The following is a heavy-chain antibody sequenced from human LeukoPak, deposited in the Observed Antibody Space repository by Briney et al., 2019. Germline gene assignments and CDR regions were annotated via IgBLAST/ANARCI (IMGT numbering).Heavy chain of an antibody. CDR3: ARDLRSIAAAGPTSDYYYGMDV. CDR1: GFTFSSYG. V-gene: IGHV3-33*01. D-gene: IGHD6-13*01. Sequence: GGSLRLSCAASGFTFSSYGMHWVRQAPGKGLEWVAVIWYDGSNKYYADSVKGRFTISRDNSKNTLYLQMNSLRAEDTAVYYCARDLRSIAAAGPTSDYYYGMDVWGQGTTVTVSS. CDR2: IWYDGSNK. J-gene: IGHJ6*02.